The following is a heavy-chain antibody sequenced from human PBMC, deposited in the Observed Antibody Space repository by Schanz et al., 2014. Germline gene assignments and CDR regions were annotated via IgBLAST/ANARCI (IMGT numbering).Heavy chain of an antibody. CDR1: GGSIRTYF. V-gene: IGHV4-59*08. Sequence: QVQLQESGPGLVKPSETLSLTCSVSGGSIRTYFWAWIRQPPGKGLEWIGFSDYSGSPNSNPSLKSRVTISGDMSKNQFALTLTSVTAADTGVYYCARQYSGWSRFDPWGQGIRVTVSS. CDR2: SDYSGSP. CDR3: ARQYSGWSRFDP. J-gene: IGHJ5*02. D-gene: IGHD6-19*01.